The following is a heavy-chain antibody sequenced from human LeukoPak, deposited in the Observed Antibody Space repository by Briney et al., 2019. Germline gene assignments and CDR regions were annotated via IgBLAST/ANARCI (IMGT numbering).Heavy chain of an antibody. CDR1: GFTFSSFG. V-gene: IGHV3-30*03. D-gene: IGHD2-21*02. CDR2: ISYDGSSK. CDR3: ARCTGDCQAFDF. J-gene: IGHJ4*02. Sequence: PGGSLRLSCAASGFTFSSFGMHWVRQAPGKGLECVAVISYDGSSKYYADSVKGRFTISRDIAKYSLYLHMNSLRAEDTAVYYCARCTGDCQAFDFWGQGTLVTVSS.